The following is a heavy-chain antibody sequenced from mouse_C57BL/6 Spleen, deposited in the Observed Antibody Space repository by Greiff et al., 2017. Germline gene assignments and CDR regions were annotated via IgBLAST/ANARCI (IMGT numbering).Heavy chain of an antibody. Sequence: VQLQQSDAELVKPGASVKISCKVSGYTFTDHTIHWMKQRPEQGLEWIGYIYPRDGSTKYNEKFKGKATLTADKSASTAYMQLNSLTSEDSAVYFCARVYGSSPYYFDYWGQGTTLTVSS. D-gene: IGHD1-1*01. CDR3: ARVYGSSPYYFDY. CDR1: GYTFTDHT. CDR2: IYPRDGST. V-gene: IGHV1-78*01. J-gene: IGHJ2*01.